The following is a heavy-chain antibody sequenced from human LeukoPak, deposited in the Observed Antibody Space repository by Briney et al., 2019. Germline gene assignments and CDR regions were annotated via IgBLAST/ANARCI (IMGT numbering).Heavy chain of an antibody. J-gene: IGHJ4*02. CDR1: GFTFSSYA. CDR3: ARDMGRWSHKGGFDY. D-gene: IGHD2-15*01. V-gene: IGHV3-30-3*01. CDR2: ISYDGSNK. Sequence: QSGGSLRLSCAASGFTFSSYAMHWVRQAPGKGLEWVAVISYDGSNKYYADSVKGRFTISRDNSKNTLYLQMNSLRAEDTAVYYCARDMGRWSHKGGFDYWGQGTLVTVSS.